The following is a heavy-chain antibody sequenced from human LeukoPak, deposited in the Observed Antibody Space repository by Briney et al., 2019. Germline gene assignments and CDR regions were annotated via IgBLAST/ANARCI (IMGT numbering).Heavy chain of an antibody. D-gene: IGHD3-10*01. CDR2: IYHSGST. CDR3: ARLVRGVIKYYFDY. J-gene: IGHJ4*02. Sequence: SETLSLTCAVSGYSISSGYYWGWIWQPPGKGLEWIGSIYHSGSTYYNPSLKSRVTISVETSKNQFSLKLGCVTDADTAVYYCARLVRGVIKYYFDYWGQGTMVTVSS. V-gene: IGHV4-38-2*01. CDR1: GYSISSGYY.